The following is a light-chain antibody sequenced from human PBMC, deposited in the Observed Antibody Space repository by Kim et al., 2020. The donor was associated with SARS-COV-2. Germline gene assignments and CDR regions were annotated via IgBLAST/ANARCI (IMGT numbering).Light chain of an antibody. J-gene: IGLJ3*02. CDR1: RTDVVGYNY. Sequence: QSALTQPASVSGSPGQSITISCTGTRTDVVGYNYVSWYQQHPGKAPKIMIYDVNKRPSGVSNRFSGSKSGNTASLTISGLQAEDEADYYCSSYTTISTWVFGGGTQLTFL. CDR3: SSYTTISTWV. V-gene: IGLV2-14*03. CDR2: DVN.